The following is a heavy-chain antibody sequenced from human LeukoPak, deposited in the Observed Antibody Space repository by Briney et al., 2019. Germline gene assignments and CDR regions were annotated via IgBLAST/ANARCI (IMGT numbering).Heavy chain of an antibody. CDR2: ISYDGSNK. CDR1: GFTFSSYG. CDR3: ARDFSGAIDY. D-gene: IGHD3-10*01. J-gene: IGHJ4*02. V-gene: IGHV3-30*03. Sequence: GRSLRLSCAASGFTFSSYGMHWVRQAPGKGLEWVAVISYDGSNKYYADSVKGRFTISRDNSKNTLYLQMNSLRAEDTAVYFCARDFSGAIDYWGQGTQVTVSS.